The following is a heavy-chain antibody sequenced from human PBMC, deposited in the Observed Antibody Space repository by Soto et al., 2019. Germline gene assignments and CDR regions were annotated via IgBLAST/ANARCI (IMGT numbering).Heavy chain of an antibody. CDR1: GYTFTSYG. J-gene: IGHJ4*02. D-gene: IGHD1-1*01. CDR3: ARGRYGDY. Sequence: QVHLVQSGAEVKKPGASVKVSYKASGYTFTSYGITWVRQAPGQGLEWMGWISAHNGNTDYAQKFQGRVIVTRDTSTSTAYMELRSLRSDDTAVYYSARGRYGDYWGQGALVTVSS. V-gene: IGHV1-18*01. CDR2: ISAHNGNT.